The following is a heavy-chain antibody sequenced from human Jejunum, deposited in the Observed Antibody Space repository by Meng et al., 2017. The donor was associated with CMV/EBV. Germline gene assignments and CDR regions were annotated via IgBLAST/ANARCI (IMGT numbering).Heavy chain of an antibody. V-gene: IGHV1-18*01. CDR3: ARVEVGITSGDY. CDR2: ISAYNGNT. D-gene: IGHD1-26*01. CDR1: GYTFTNYV. Sequence: QAQLVQSGGEVKEPGASLKASCKASGYTFTNYVITWVRQAPGQGLEWMGWISAYNGNTNYAQTLQGRVTMTTDTATSTAYMELRSLRSDDTAVYYCARVEVGITSGDYWGQGTLVTVSS. J-gene: IGHJ4*02.